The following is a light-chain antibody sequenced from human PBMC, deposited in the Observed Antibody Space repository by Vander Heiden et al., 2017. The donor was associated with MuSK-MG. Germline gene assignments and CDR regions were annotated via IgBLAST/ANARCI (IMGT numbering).Light chain of an antibody. Sequence: DIQMTQSPSTLSASVGDSVTITCRASQSISTWLAWYQQKPGKAPKLLIYKASSLESGVPSRCSGRGSGTEFTLTISSLQPDDFATYFCQQYKSYSSFGQGTKLEIK. CDR1: QSISTW. CDR3: QQYKSYSS. J-gene: IGKJ2*04. CDR2: KAS. V-gene: IGKV1-5*03.